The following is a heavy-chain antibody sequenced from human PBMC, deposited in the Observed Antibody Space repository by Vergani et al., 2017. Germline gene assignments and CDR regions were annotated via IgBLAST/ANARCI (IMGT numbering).Heavy chain of an antibody. CDR1: GGSISSYY. Sequence: QVQLQESGPGLVKPSETLSLTCTVSGGSISSYYWSWIRQPPGKGLEWIGEIYHSGSTNYNPSLKSRVTISVDKSKNQFSLKLSSVTAADTAVYYCARAQGPDSGSFSDYWGQGTLVTVSS. CDR2: IYHSGST. CDR3: ARAQGPDSGSFSDY. J-gene: IGHJ4*02. V-gene: IGHV4-59*12. D-gene: IGHD1-26*01.